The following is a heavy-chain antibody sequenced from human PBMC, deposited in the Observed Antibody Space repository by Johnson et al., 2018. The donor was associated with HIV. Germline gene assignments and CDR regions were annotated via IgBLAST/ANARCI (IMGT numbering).Heavy chain of an antibody. CDR3: ARDQDWGYYDSTAFDI. Sequence: QVQLVESGGGVVQPGRSLRLSCAASGFTVSSNYMSWVRQAPGKGLEWVAIISYDGSNKYYADSVKGRFTISRDNSKNTVYLQMSSLRAEDTAVYHCARDQDWGYYDSTAFDIWGQGTMVTVSS. CDR1: GFTVSSNY. J-gene: IGHJ3*02. CDR2: ISYDGSNK. V-gene: IGHV3-30*03. D-gene: IGHD3-22*01.